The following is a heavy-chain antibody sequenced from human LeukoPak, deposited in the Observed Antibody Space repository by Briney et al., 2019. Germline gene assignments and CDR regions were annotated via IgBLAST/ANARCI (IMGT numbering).Heavy chain of an antibody. V-gene: IGHV5-51*01. D-gene: IGHD6-19*01. J-gene: IGHJ5*02. CDR2: IYPGDSDT. CDR3: ARLIAVAGTGWFDP. CDR1: GYSFTSYW. Sequence: PGEPLKTSCKGSGYSFTSYWIGWARQMPGKGLEWMGIIYPGDSDTRYSPSFQGQVTISADKSISTAYLQWSSLKASDTAMYYCARLIAVAGTGWFDPWGQGTLVTVSS.